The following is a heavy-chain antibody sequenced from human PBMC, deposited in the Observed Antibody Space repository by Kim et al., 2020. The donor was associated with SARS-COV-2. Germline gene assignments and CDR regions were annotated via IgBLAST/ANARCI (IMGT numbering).Heavy chain of an antibody. V-gene: IGHV4-34*01. CDR2: INHSGST. CDR3: ARGGDPIAAVFASYYYYGMDV. Sequence: SETLSLTCAVYGGSFSGYYWSWIRQPPGKGLEWIGEINHSGSTNYNPSLKSRVTISVDTSKNQFSLKLSSVTAADTAVYYCARGGDPIAAVFASYYYYGMDVWGQGTTVTVSS. J-gene: IGHJ6*02. CDR1: GGSFSGYY. D-gene: IGHD6-13*01.